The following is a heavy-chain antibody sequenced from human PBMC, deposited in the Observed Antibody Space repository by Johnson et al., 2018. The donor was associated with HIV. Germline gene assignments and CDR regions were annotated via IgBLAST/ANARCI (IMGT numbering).Heavy chain of an antibody. J-gene: IGHJ3*01. Sequence: QVQLVESGGGVVQPGGSLRLSCAASGFTFSSYGMHWVRQAPGKGLEWVAFIRYDGSNKYYADSVKGRFTISRDNSKNTLYLQMNSLRAEDTAVYYCASERFSDMLTGYHACDGWGQGTMVTVSS. V-gene: IGHV3-30*02. CDR2: IRYDGSNK. CDR1: GFTFSSYG. D-gene: IGHD3-9*01. CDR3: ASERFSDMLTGYHACDG.